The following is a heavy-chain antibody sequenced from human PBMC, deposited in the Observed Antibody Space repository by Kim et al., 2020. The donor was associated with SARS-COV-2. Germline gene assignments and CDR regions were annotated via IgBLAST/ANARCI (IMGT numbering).Heavy chain of an antibody. V-gene: IGHV4-34*01. CDR3: AIGKGWFRAVAGWYGMDV. J-gene: IGHJ6*01. CDR2: INHSGST. D-gene: IGHD6-19*01. CDR1: GGSFSGYS. Sequence: SETLSLTCAVYGGSFSGYSWSWIRQPPGKGLEWIGEINHSGSTNYNPSLTSRVTISVDTSKNQFSLKLSPVTAADTAVYYCAIGKGWFRAVAGWYGMDV.